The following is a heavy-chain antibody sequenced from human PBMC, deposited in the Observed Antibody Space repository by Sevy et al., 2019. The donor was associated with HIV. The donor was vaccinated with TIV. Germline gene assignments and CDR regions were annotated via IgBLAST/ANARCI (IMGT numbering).Heavy chain of an antibody. CDR3: ARGYSRSTRI. V-gene: IGHV3-7*01. CDR1: GFTFSSYG. Sequence: GGSLRLSCAASGFTFSSYGMSWVRQAPGKGLEWVANIKQDGSEIYYVDSVKGRFTISRDNAKNSLYLQMNSLRAEDTAVYYCARGYSRSTRIWGQGTMVTVSS. CDR2: IKQDGSEI. J-gene: IGHJ3*02. D-gene: IGHD2-2*01.